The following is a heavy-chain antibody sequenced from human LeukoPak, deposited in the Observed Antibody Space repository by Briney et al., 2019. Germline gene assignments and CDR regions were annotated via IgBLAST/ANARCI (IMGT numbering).Heavy chain of an antibody. D-gene: IGHD5-12*01. CDR2: ISSSSSYI. V-gene: IGHV3-21*01. Sequence: GRSLRLSCAASGFTFSSYSMNWVRQAPGKWLEWVSSISSSSSYIYYADSVKGRFTISRDNAKNSLYLQMNSLRDEDTAVYYCASSDGGYDLRPTNELFDIWGQGTMVTVSS. J-gene: IGHJ3*02. CDR1: GFTFSSYS. CDR3: ASSDGGYDLRPTNELFDI.